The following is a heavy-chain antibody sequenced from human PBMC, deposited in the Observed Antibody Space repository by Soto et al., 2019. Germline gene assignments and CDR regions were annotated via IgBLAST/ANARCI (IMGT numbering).Heavy chain of an antibody. CDR2: IYYSGRT. Sequence: QVQLQESGPGLVKPSETLSLTCTVSGGSISSYYWSWIRQPPGKGLEWIGYIYYSGRTNYNPSLKSRVTISVDTSKNQFSLKLSSVTAADTSVYYCARYPTGSWPDYWGQGTLVTVSS. D-gene: IGHD3-10*01. CDR1: GGSISSYY. J-gene: IGHJ4*02. CDR3: ARYPTGSWPDY. V-gene: IGHV4-59*01.